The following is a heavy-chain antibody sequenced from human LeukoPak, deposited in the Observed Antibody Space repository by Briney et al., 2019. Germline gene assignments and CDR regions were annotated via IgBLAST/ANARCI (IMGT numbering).Heavy chain of an antibody. J-gene: IGHJ4*02. Sequence: GGSLRLSCAASGFTFSSYAMHWVRQAPGKGLEWVAVISYDGSNKYYADSVKGRFTISRDNSKNTLYLQMNSLRAEDTAVYYCARAGRIVVVPAAPPDYWGQGTLVTVSS. CDR1: GFTFSSYA. V-gene: IGHV3-30-3*01. D-gene: IGHD2-2*01. CDR3: ARAGRIVVVPAAPPDY. CDR2: ISYDGSNK.